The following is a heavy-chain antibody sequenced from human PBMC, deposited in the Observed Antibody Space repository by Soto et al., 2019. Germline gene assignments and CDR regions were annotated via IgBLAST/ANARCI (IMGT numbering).Heavy chain of an antibody. CDR1: GGSVSSGSYY. CDR3: ARETPQYDFWSGSHHRGRFDP. V-gene: IGHV4-61*01. D-gene: IGHD3-3*01. J-gene: IGHJ5*02. Sequence: SETLSLTCTVSGGSVSSGSYYWSWIRQPPGKGLEWIGYIYYSGSTNYNPSLKSRVTISVDTSKNQFSLKLSSVTAADTAVYYCARETPQYDFWSGSHHRGRFDPWGQGTLVTVSS. CDR2: IYYSGST.